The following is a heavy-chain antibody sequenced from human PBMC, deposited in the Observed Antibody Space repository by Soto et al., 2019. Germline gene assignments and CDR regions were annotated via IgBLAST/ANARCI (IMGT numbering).Heavy chain of an antibody. D-gene: IGHD1-26*01. Sequence: PGGSLRLSCAASGSTFGASNLQWVRQASGKGLEWLGRIGSKGETYATTYAASVKGRFTISRDNSKNTLYLQMNSLRVEDTAVYYCSRSIQVGIIPFDYWGQGSLVTVSS. J-gene: IGHJ4*02. CDR3: SRSIQVGIIPFDY. V-gene: IGHV3-73*01. CDR2: IGSKGETYAT. CDR1: GSTFGASN.